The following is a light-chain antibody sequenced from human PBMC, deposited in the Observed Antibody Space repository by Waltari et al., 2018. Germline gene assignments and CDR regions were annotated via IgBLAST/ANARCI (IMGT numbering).Light chain of an antibody. CDR2: YTD. CDR1: SSNLGSNP. Sequence: QSTLTQPSSASGTPGQRVTISCSGSSSNLGSNPVNWYQQLPGTAPKLLIYYTDQRPSGVSDRFSGSKSGTSASLAFSGLQSEDEAHYYCAAWDDSLNGYVFGSGTEVTVL. CDR3: AAWDDSLNGYV. V-gene: IGLV1-44*01. J-gene: IGLJ1*01.